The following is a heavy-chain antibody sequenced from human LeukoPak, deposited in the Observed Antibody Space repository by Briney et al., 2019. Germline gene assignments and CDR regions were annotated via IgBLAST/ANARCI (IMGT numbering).Heavy chain of an antibody. CDR2: ISWNSGSK. CDR1: GFTFSSSA. J-gene: IGHJ2*01. D-gene: IGHD3-10*01. CDR3: AKAAGDWYFDL. V-gene: IGHV3-9*01. Sequence: GGSLRLSCAASGFTFSSSAMSWVRLAPGKGLEWVPGISWNSGSKGYADSVKGRFTISRDNSKKSLYLQMNSLRPEDTALYYCAKAAGDWYFDLWGRSTLVSVSS.